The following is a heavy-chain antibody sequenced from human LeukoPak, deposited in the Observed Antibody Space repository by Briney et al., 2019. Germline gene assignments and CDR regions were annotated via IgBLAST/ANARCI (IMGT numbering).Heavy chain of an antibody. CDR2: IYSDGST. CDR1: GFTVSSKY. D-gene: IGHD6-19*01. J-gene: IGHJ4*02. CDR3: ARGGSGWSAPDY. V-gene: IGHV3-66*02. Sequence: GGSLRLPCAASGFTVSSKYMSWVRQAPGKGLEWVSVIYSDGSTYYADSVKGRFTISRDNSKNTLYLQMNSLRTEDTAVYYCARGGSGWSAPDYWGQGTLVTVSS.